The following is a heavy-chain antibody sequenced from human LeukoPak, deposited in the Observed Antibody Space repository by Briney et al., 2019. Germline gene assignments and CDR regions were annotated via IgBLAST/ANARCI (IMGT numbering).Heavy chain of an antibody. J-gene: IGHJ4*02. D-gene: IGHD1-26*01. Sequence: PGGSLRLSCAASGFTFSSYAMNWVRQAPGKGLEWVSAISGSGGSTYYADSVKGRFTISRDNSKDTLYLQMNSLRAEDTAVYYCAKDKVVGATYFDYWGQGTLVTVSS. V-gene: IGHV3-23*01. CDR1: GFTFSSYA. CDR3: AKDKVVGATYFDY. CDR2: ISGSGGST.